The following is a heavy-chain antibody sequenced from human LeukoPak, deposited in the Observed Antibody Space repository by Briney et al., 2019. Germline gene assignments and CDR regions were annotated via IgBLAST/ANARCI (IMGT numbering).Heavy chain of an antibody. Sequence: SETLSLTCTVSGGSISSSSYYWGWIRQPPGKGLEWIGSIYYSGSTYYNPSLKSRVTISVDTSKNQFSLKLRSVTAADTAVYYCASRGVGATSHFDYWGQGTLVTVSS. J-gene: IGHJ4*02. CDR1: GGSISSSSYY. V-gene: IGHV4-39*01. CDR3: ASRGVGATSHFDY. CDR2: IYYSGST. D-gene: IGHD1-26*01.